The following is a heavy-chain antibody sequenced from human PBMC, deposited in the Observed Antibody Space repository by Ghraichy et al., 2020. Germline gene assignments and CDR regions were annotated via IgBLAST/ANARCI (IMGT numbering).Heavy chain of an antibody. V-gene: IGHV1-69*13. J-gene: IGHJ6*03. Sequence: SVKVSCKTSGATFSSYAVSWLREAPGQRLEWMGGIIPIFRTTSYAQKFQGRVTITADESTSTAYMELSSLRSEDTAVYYCARDRGNDYGDYGYYYYMDVWGKGTTVTVSS. D-gene: IGHD4-17*01. CDR1: GATFSSYA. CDR2: IIPIFRTT. CDR3: ARDRGNDYGDYGYYYYMDV.